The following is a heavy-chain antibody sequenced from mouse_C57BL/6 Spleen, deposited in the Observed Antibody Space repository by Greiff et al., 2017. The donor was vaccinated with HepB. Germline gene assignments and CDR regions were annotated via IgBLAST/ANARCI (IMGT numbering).Heavy chain of an antibody. D-gene: IGHD2-3*01. V-gene: IGHV1-50*01. Sequence: QVQLQQPGAELVKPGASVKLSCKASGYTFTSYWMQWVKQRPGQGLEWIGEIDPSDSYTNYNQKFKGKATLTVDTSSSTAYMQLSSLTSEDSAVYYCARRTEYGLLRYFDVWGTGTTVTVSS. CDR3: ARRTEYGLLRYFDV. CDR1: GYTFTSYW. J-gene: IGHJ1*03. CDR2: IDPSDSYT.